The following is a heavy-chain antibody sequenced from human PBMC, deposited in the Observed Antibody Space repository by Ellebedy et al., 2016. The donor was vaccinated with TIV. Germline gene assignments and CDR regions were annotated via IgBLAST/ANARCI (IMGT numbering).Heavy chain of an antibody. D-gene: IGHD3-10*01. V-gene: IGHV3-30*02. CDR3: AKNHDSGSTFVNWFDP. CDR1: GFTFSNFG. Sequence: PGGSLRLSCVVSGFTFSNFGMHWVRQAPGKGLEWTAYIRYDGIEIHYADSVKGRFAISRDTSKTTVYLQMNSLRPEDTALYYCAKNHDSGSTFVNWFDPWGQGTLVTVSS. CDR2: IRYDGIEI. J-gene: IGHJ5*02.